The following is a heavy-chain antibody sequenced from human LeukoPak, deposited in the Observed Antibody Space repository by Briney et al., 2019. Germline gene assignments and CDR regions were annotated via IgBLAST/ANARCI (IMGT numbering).Heavy chain of an antibody. V-gene: IGHV4-31*03. J-gene: IGHJ4*02. CDR3: AGHHPRNTVDF. CDR1: GGSISSGGYY. Sequence: SETLSLTCTVSGGSISSGGYYWSWIRQHPGKGLEWIGYIYYSGSTYYNPSLKSRVTISVDTSKSQFSLKLSSVTAADTAVYYCAGHHPRNTVDFWGQGTLVTVSS. CDR2: IYYSGST. D-gene: IGHD2/OR15-2a*01.